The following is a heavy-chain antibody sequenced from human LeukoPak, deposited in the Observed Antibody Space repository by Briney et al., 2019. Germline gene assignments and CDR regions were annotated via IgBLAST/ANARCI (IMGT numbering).Heavy chain of an antibody. CDR3: AKFLEASWSGHNPPPDSPFDY. Sequence: PGGSLRLSCAASGFTFSSYAMSWVRQAPGKGLEWVSAISGSGSSTYYADSVKGRFTISRDNSKNTLYLQMNSLRAEDTAVYYCAKFLEASWSGHNPPPDSPFDYWGQGTLVTVSS. CDR2: ISGSGSST. CDR1: GFTFSSYA. J-gene: IGHJ4*02. D-gene: IGHD3-3*01. V-gene: IGHV3-23*01.